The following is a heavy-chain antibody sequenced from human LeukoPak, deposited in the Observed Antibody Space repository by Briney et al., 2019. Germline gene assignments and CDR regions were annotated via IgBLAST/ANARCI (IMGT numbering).Heavy chain of an antibody. J-gene: IGHJ4*02. CDR2: IYHSGST. V-gene: IGHV4-38-2*01. D-gene: IGHD3-9*01. CDR1: GFSISCGYY. Sequence: PSETVSFTGSVSGFSISCGYYWGRIRQPPGKGLELIGSIYHSGSTYYNPSLKSRVTITVDTSKNQFSLKLSSMTAAHRSVDKGVRYCYYDILTAHTDHWGQGTLVTVSS. CDR3: VRYCYYDILTAHTDH.